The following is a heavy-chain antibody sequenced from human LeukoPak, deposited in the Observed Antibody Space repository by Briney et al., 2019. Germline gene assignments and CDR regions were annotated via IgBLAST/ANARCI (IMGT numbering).Heavy chain of an antibody. Sequence: GGSLRLSCAASGFTFDDYVMHWVRQAPGKGLEWVSLISGDGGSTYYADSVKGRFTISRDNSKNSLYLQMNSLRTEDTALCYCAKDTQLYDSSGYYRYWGQGTLVTVSS. CDR3: AKDTQLYDSSGYYRY. J-gene: IGHJ4*02. CDR1: GFTFDDYV. V-gene: IGHV3-43*02. CDR2: ISGDGGST. D-gene: IGHD3-22*01.